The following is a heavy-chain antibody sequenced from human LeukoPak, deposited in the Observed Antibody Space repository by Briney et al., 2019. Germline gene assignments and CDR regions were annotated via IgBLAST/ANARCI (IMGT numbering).Heavy chain of an antibody. Sequence: KSGGSLRLSCAASGLTVSSNCMSWVRQAPGKGLEWVSSISSSSSYIYYADSVRGRFTISRDNAKNSLYLQMNSLRAEDTAVYYCARDPGGYSYGYESDLDYWGQGTLVTVSS. CDR2: ISSSSSYI. D-gene: IGHD5-18*01. CDR1: GLTVSSNC. V-gene: IGHV3-21*01. J-gene: IGHJ4*02. CDR3: ARDPGGYSYGYESDLDY.